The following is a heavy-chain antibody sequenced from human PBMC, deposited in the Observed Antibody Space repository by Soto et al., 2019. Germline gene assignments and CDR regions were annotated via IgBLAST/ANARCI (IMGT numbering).Heavy chain of an antibody. V-gene: IGHV3-48*04. Sequence: GGSLRLSCAASGFTFSSYGMHWVRQAPGKGLEWVSYIRSDGSTIYYADSVKGRFTISRDNAKNSLYLQMNSLRAEDTAVYYCARALEYSSSGDAFDIWGQGTMVTVSS. CDR1: GFTFSSYG. J-gene: IGHJ3*02. CDR3: ARALEYSSSGDAFDI. CDR2: IRSDGSTI. D-gene: IGHD6-6*01.